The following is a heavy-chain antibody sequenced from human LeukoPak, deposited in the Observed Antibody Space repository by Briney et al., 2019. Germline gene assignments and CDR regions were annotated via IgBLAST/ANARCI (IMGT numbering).Heavy chain of an antibody. CDR2: IYGSGGIT. D-gene: IGHD6-19*01. Sequence: PGGCLRLSCAASGFTFSSYAMGWVRQAPGKGLEWVSNIYGSGGITYYADSVRGRFSISRDNSKNTLYLQMSSLRVDDTAVYYCAARPPIVVAGPFDYWGQGTLVT. V-gene: IGHV3-23*01. CDR3: AARPPIVVAGPFDY. CDR1: GFTFSSYA. J-gene: IGHJ4*02.